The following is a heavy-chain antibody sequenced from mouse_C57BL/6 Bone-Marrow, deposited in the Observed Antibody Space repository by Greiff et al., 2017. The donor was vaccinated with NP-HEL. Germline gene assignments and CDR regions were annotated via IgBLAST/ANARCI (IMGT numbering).Heavy chain of an antibody. V-gene: IGHV5-17*01. Sequence: EVQVVESGGGLVKPGGSLKLSCAASGFTFSDYGMHWVRQAPEKGLEWVAYISSGSSTIYYADTVKGRFTISRDNAKNTLFLQMTSLRSEDTAMYYCARPGTTVVDQDWYFEVWGTGTTVTVSS. CDR1: GFTFSDYG. J-gene: IGHJ1*03. CDR3: ARPGTTVVDQDWYFEV. CDR2: ISSGSSTI. D-gene: IGHD1-1*01.